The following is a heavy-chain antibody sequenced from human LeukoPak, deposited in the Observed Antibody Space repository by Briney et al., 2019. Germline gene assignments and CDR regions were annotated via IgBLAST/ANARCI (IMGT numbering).Heavy chain of an antibody. J-gene: IGHJ3*02. Sequence: GGSLRLSCAASEFTFSSYAMSWVRQAPGKGLEWVSLISSSGGATYYADSVKGRFTISRDNAKNSLYLQMNSLRAEDTAVYYCARGAILGSDAFDIWGQGTMVTVSS. CDR3: ARGAILGSDAFDI. CDR2: ISSSGGAT. CDR1: EFTFSSYA. V-gene: IGHV3-21*01. D-gene: IGHD1-26*01.